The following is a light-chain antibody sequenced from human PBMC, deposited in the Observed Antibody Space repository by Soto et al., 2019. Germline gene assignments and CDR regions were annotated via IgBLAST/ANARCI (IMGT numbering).Light chain of an antibody. CDR3: QQYNNWPFT. J-gene: IGKJ3*01. CDR1: QSISSN. CDR2: GAS. Sequence: RVMTQSPATLSVSPGERATLSCRASQSISSNLAWYQQKPGQAPRLLIYGASTRATGIPARFSGSGSGTEFTLTISSLQSEDFAVYYCQQYNNWPFTFGPGTKVDIK. V-gene: IGKV3-15*01.